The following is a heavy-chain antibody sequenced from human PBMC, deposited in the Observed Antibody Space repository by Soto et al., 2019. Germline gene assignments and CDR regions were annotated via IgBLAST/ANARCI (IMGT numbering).Heavy chain of an antibody. Sequence: QVQLVQSGPEMKKPGSAVKVSCKASGGTFNTYAMNWVRQVPGQGLEWMGGIFPMSDVPRYAQKFQGRVTITLDESSTTAYMDLSSLRFDDTAVYYCARSVGSGGVIGGFDYWGQGTLVSV. V-gene: IGHV1-69*19. CDR1: GGTFNTYA. CDR3: ARSVGSGGVIGGFDY. D-gene: IGHD3-16*02. J-gene: IGHJ4*02. CDR2: IFPMSDVP.